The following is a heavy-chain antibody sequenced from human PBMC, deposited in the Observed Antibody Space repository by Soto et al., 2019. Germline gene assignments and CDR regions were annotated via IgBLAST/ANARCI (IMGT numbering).Heavy chain of an antibody. V-gene: IGHV4-59*01. CDR2: IYYSGST. J-gene: IGHJ6*03. CDR1: GGSISSYY. CDR3: AISTSTLYYYYYMDV. D-gene: IGHD5-12*01. Sequence: PSETLSLTCTVSGGSISSYYWSWIRQPPGKGLEWIGYIYYSGSTNYNPSLKSRVTISVDTSKNQFSLKLSSVTAADTAVYYCAISTSTLYYYYYMDVWGKGTTVTVSS.